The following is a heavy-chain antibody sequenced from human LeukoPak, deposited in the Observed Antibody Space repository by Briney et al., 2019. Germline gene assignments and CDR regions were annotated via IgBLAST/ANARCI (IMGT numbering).Heavy chain of an antibody. CDR3: ARVKDTAMAFDP. Sequence: SETLSLTCTVSGGSISSSSYYWGWIRQPPGKGLEWIGSIYYSGSTYYNPSLKSRVTISVDTSKNQFSLKLSSVTAADTAMYYCARVKDTAMAFDPWGQGTLVTVSS. CDR1: GGSISSSSYY. V-gene: IGHV4-39*07. D-gene: IGHD5-18*01. J-gene: IGHJ5*02. CDR2: IYYSGST.